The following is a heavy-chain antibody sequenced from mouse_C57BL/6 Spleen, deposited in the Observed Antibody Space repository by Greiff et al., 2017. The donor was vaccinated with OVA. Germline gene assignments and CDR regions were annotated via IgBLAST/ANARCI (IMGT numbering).Heavy chain of an antibody. V-gene: IGHV1-50*01. D-gene: IGHD2-1*01. Sequence: QVQLKQPGAELVKPGASVKLSCKASGYTFTSYWMQWVKQRPGQGLEWIGEIDPSDSYTNYNQKFKGKATLTVDASSSTAYMQLSSLTSEDSAVYYCARDGNWFAYWGQGTLVTVSA. CDR2: IDPSDSYT. J-gene: IGHJ3*01. CDR3: ARDGNWFAY. CDR1: GYTFTSYW.